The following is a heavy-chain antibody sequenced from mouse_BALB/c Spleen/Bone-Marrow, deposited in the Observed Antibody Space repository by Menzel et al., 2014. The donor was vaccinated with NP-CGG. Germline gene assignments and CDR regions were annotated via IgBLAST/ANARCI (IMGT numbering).Heavy chain of an antibody. CDR1: GYTFTSYW. V-gene: IGHV1S81*02. CDR2: INPSNGRT. J-gene: IGHJ2*01. Sequence: VQLQQSGAELVKPGASVKLSCKASGYTFTSYWMHWVNQRPGQGLEWIGEINPSNGRTNYDEKFKSKATLTVDKSSSTAYMQLSSLTSEDSAVYYCARRTTTVVATDYWGQGTTLTVSS. CDR3: ARRTTTVVATDY. D-gene: IGHD1-1*01.